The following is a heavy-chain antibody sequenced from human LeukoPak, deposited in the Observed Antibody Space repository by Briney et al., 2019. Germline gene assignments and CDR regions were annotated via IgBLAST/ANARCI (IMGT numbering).Heavy chain of an antibody. J-gene: IGHJ4*02. CDR3: ARGGIAAAGPNDF. Sequence: ASVEVSCKASGYTFTSYAINWVRQAPGQRPEWMGWINTSTGHPTYAQGFTGRFVFSLDPSVTTTYLQISSLKAEDTAVYFCARGGIAAAGPNDFWGQGTLVTVSS. V-gene: IGHV7-4-1*02. CDR2: INTSTGHP. CDR1: GYTFTSYA. D-gene: IGHD6-13*01.